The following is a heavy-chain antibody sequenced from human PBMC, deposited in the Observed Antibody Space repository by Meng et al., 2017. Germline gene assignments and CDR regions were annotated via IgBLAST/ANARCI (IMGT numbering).Heavy chain of an antibody. Sequence: SETLSLTCTVSGGSTSSNYWNWIRQPPGKGLEWIGYIYHSGSTSYNPSLKSRVTILVDTSKNQFSLKLSSVTAADTATYYCAREGVRGSGSYWDYWGQGTLVTVSS. CDR3: AREGVRGSGSYWDY. D-gene: IGHD3-10*01. CDR2: IYHSGST. J-gene: IGHJ4*02. V-gene: IGHV4-59*01. CDR1: GGSTSSNY.